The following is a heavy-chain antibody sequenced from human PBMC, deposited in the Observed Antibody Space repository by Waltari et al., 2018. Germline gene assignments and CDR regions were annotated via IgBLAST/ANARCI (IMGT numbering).Heavy chain of an antibody. CDR2: IKPDASDK. CDR3: ARNKLRLDY. D-gene: IGHD3-10*01. J-gene: IGHJ4*02. V-gene: IGHV3-7*01. CDR1: GFTFNSHW. Sequence: EVQVVESGGGSVQPGGSLRLSCAASGFTFNSHWMSWVRQAPGKGLEWVANIKPDASDKYYVDSVKCRFTISRDNAKNSLYLQMNSLRAEDTAIYYCARNKLRLDYWGPGTLVTVSS.